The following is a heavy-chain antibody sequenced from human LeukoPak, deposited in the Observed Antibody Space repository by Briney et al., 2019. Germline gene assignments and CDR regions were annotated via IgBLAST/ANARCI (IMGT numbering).Heavy chain of an antibody. V-gene: IGHV3-53*01. CDR2: IYSGGTT. Sequence: RPGGSLRLSCAASGFTVSSNYMSWVRQAPGKGLEWVSVIYSGGTTYSADSVKGRFTISRDNSKNTVSLQMNSLRAEDTAAYYCAKGVAARPYYYYGMDVWGPGTTVTVSS. CDR1: GFTVSSNY. CDR3: AKGVAARPYYYYGMDV. J-gene: IGHJ6*02. D-gene: IGHD6-6*01.